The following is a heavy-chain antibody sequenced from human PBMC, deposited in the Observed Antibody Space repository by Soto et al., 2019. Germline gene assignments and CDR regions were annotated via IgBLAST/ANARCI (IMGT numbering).Heavy chain of an antibody. CDR2: IKQDGSEK. CDR3: ARAGMTTGYYYYMDV. CDR1: GFTFSSYW. D-gene: IGHD4-17*01. J-gene: IGHJ6*03. Sequence: EVQLVESGGGLVQPGGSLRLSCAASGFTFSSYWMSWVRQAPGKGLGWVANIKQDGSEKYYVDSVKGRFTISRDNAKYSLYLQMDSLRAEDTAVYYCARAGMTTGYYYYMDVWGKGTTVTVSS. V-gene: IGHV3-7*01.